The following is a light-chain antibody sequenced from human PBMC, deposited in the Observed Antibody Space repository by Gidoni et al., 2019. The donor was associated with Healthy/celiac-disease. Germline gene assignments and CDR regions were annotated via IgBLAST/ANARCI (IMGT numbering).Light chain of an antibody. J-gene: IGKJ1*01. V-gene: IGKV4-1*01. CDR3: QQYYSTPRT. CDR1: QSVLYSSNNKNY. Sequence: DIVMTQPPDSLAVSLGARATINCKSSQSVLYSSNNKNYIAWYQQKPGQPPKLLIYWASTRESGVPDRFSGSGSGTDFTLTISSLQDEDVAVYYCQQYYSTPRTFGQGTKVEIK. CDR2: WAS.